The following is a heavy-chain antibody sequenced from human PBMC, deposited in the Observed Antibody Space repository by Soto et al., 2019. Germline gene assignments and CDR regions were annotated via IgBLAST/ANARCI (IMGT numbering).Heavy chain of an antibody. CDR3: GTYSGSYAGDY. V-gene: IGHV3-23*01. Sequence: EVQLLESGGGLVQPGGALRLSCAASGFTFSGYAMSWVRQAPGKGLEWVAAISNNGASTYYPDSVKGRFAISRDNSKNTLYLQMNSLRVEDTAIYYCGTYSGSYAGDYWGQGALLTVSS. CDR1: GFTFSGYA. D-gene: IGHD1-26*01. J-gene: IGHJ4*02. CDR2: ISNNGAST.